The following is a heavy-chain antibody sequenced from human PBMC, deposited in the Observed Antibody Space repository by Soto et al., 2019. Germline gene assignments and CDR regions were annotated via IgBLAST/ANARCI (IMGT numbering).Heavy chain of an antibody. CDR1: GGTFSSYA. D-gene: IGHD6-19*01. V-gene: IGHV1-69*13. CDR3: ARESTTRDYIAVAPIDY. CDR2: IIPIFGTA. J-gene: IGHJ4*02. Sequence: SVKVSCKGCGGTFSSYAISWVRQAPGQGLEWMGGIIPIFGTANYAQKFQGRVTITADESTSTAYMELSSLRSEDTAVYYCARESTTRDYIAVAPIDYWGQGTLVTVSS.